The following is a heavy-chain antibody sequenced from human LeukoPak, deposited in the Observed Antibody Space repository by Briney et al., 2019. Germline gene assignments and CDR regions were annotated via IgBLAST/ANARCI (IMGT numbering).Heavy chain of an antibody. CDR1: GFTFSSYR. CDR2: ISSNRNSI. J-gene: IGHJ4*02. Sequence: PGGSLRLSCAASGFTFSSYRMNWVRQAPGKGLEWVSSISSNRNSIYYADSVKGRFTISRDNAKNSLYLQMNTLRAEDTAVYYCARDRSPGYFDYWGQGTLVTVSS. CDR3: ARDRSPGYFDY. V-gene: IGHV3-21*01.